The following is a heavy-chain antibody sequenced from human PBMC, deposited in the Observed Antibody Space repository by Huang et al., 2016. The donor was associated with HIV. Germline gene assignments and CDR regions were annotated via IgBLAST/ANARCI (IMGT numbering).Heavy chain of an antibody. Sequence: VVSGGRSVQPGGSIKLSCGGSTFTFGAYWMSWVRQPTGKGLEWVANIKQDESEKYYVDSVKDRFNISRDNARKVLFLEMDDLRVEDTAIYFCATKTAGMDIWGQGTTVTVSS. CDR1: TFTFGAYW. D-gene: IGHD1-7*01. V-gene: IGHV3-7*02. CDR2: IKQDESEK. J-gene: IGHJ6*02. CDR3: ATKTAGMDI.